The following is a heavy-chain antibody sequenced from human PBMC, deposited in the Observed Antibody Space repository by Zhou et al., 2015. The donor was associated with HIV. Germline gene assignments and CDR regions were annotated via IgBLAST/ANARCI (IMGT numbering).Heavy chain of an antibody. CDR2: IIPIFGTT. CDR1: GGTFSSYN. CDR3: AIEKGSLRTGSTPGVREGLDP. D-gene: IGHD3-9*01. Sequence: QVHLVQSGAEVKKPGSSVKVSCKASGGTFSSYNIIWARLAPGQGLEWMGGIIPIFGTTNYAKKFQGRITITADESTNTAYMELSGLRIEDTALYYCAIEKGSLRTGSTPGVREGLDPWGQGTLVTVSS. V-gene: IGHV1-69*01. J-gene: IGHJ5*02.